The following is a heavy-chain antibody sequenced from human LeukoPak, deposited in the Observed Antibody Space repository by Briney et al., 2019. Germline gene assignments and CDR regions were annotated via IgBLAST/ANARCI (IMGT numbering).Heavy chain of an antibody. Sequence: GGSLRLSCAASGFTFSSYGMSWVRQAPGKGLEWVSAISGSGGSTYYADSVKGRFTISRDNSKNTLYLQMNSLRAEDAAVYYCAKDRYYYDSSGYYYFDYWGQGTLVTVSS. D-gene: IGHD3-22*01. CDR2: ISGSGGST. CDR1: GFTFSSYG. J-gene: IGHJ4*02. CDR3: AKDRYYYDSSGYYYFDY. V-gene: IGHV3-23*01.